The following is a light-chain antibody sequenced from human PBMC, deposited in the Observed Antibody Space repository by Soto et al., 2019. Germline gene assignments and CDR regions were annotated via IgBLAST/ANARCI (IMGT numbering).Light chain of an antibody. J-gene: IGLJ1*01. CDR2: EVS. Sequence: QSALTQPASVSGSRGQSITISCTGTSSDVGGYKYVSWYQQHPGKGPKVMIYEVSNRPSGISNRFSGSKSGNTASLTISGLQAEDEADYYCSSYTRSSSYVFGTGTKLTVL. CDR3: SSYTRSSSYV. CDR1: SSDVGGYKY. V-gene: IGLV2-14*01.